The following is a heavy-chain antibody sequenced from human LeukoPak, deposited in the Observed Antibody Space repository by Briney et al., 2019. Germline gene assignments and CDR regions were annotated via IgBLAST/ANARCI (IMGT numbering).Heavy chain of an antibody. J-gene: IGHJ4*02. CDR1: GYTFTSYG. V-gene: IGHV1-18*01. D-gene: IGHD4-17*01. CDR3: ARDLTDYGDYPDSFDY. Sequence: ASVKVSCKASGYTFTSYGISWVRQAPGQGLEWMGWISAYNGNTNYAQKLQGRVTMTTDTSTSIAYMELRSLRSDDTAVYYCARDLTDYGDYPDSFDYWGQGTLVTVSS. CDR2: ISAYNGNT.